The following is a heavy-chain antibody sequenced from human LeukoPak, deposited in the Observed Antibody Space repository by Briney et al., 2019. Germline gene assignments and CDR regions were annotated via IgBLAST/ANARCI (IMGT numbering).Heavy chain of an antibody. CDR1: GGSISSSNW. CDR3: ARNSGYEYYYYGMDV. V-gene: IGHV4-4*02. CDR2: IYHSGST. J-gene: IGHJ6*04. Sequence: SETLSHTCAVSGGSISSSNWWSWVRQPPGKGLEWIGEIYHSGSTNYNPSLKSRVTISVDKSKNRFSLKLSSVTAADTAVYYCARNSGYEYYYYGMDVWGKGTTVTVSS. D-gene: IGHD5-12*01.